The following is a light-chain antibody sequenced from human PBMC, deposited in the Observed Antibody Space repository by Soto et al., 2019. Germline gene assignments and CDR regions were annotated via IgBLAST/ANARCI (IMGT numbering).Light chain of an antibody. J-gene: IGLJ3*02. CDR3: SSYPSTRWV. CDR2: DVR. Sequence: QSVLTQPASVSGSPGQSITISCTGISSDFDTYNYVSWYQHNPGKAPKLIIYDVRNRPSGVSNRFSGSKSGNTASLTISGLQAEDEADYYCSSYPSTRWVFGGGTKLTVL. V-gene: IGLV2-14*01. CDR1: SSDFDTYNY.